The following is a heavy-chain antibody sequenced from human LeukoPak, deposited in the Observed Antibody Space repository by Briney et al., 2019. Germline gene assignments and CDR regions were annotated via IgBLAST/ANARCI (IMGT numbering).Heavy chain of an antibody. CDR1: GYTFTSYG. D-gene: IGHD3-3*01. CDR3: ARDRLSASEFWSGQRGQFDY. CDR2: ISAYNGNT. Sequence: ASVKVSCKASGYTFTSYGISWVRQAPGQGLEWMGWISAYNGNTIYAQRLQDRVTMTTDTSTSTAYMELRSLRPDDTAVYSCARDRLSASEFWSGQRGQFDYWGQGTLVTVSS. V-gene: IGHV1-18*01. J-gene: IGHJ4*02.